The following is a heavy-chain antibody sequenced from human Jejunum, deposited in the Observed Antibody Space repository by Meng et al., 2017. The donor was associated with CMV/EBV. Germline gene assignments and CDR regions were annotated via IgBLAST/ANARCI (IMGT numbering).Heavy chain of an antibody. CDR1: GYTFRNYA. J-gene: IGHJ4*02. V-gene: IGHV1-3*01. CDR3: MRGRNSFWVDH. Sequence: SCKTSGYTFRNYAMYWVRQAPGQSLEWMGWINAGNGNTKYSQKFQGRVTFTRDTSASTGYMELSSLTSEDTAVYYCMRGRNSFWVDHWGQGTLVTVSS. CDR2: INAGNGNT. D-gene: IGHD2/OR15-2a*01.